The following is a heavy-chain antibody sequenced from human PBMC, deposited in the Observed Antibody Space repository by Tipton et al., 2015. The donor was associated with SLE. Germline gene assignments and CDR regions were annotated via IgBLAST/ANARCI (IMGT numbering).Heavy chain of an antibody. Sequence: TLSLTCTVSGGSISSYFWNWIRQSPVKGLEWIGYIYYSGSTNYNPSLKSRVTISVDTSKNQFSLKVSSVTAADTAVYYCARGGGPPPADWGQGTLVTVSS. CDR2: IYYSGST. V-gene: IGHV4-59*01. CDR1: GGSISSYF. CDR3: ARGGGPPPAD. J-gene: IGHJ4*02. D-gene: IGHD3-16*01.